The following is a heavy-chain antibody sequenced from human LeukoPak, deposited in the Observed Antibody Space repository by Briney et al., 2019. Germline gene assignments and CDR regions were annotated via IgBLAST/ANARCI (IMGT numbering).Heavy chain of an antibody. CDR3: ARSIVVVPAAFDY. CDR1: GGSFSGYY. D-gene: IGHD2-2*01. V-gene: IGHV4-34*01. CDR2: INHSGST. J-gene: IGHJ4*02. Sequence: SETLSLTCAVYGGSFSGYYWSWIRQPPGKGLEWIGEINHSGSTKYNPSLKSRVTISVDTSQNQFSLKLSSVTAADTAVYYCARSIVVVPAAFDYWGQGTLVTVSS.